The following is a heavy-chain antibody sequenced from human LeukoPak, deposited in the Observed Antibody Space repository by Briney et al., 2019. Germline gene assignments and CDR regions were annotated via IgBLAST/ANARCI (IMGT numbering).Heavy chain of an antibody. CDR1: GGSISSSSYY. CDR3: ARDKKAMLSVSNAFDI. J-gene: IGHJ3*02. D-gene: IGHD3-10*02. Sequence: SETLSLTCTVSGGSISSSSYYWGWIRQPPGKGLEWIGSIYYSGSTYYNPSLKSRVTISVDTSKNQFSLKLSSVTAADTAVYYCARDKKAMLSVSNAFDIWGQGTMVTVS. V-gene: IGHV4-39*07. CDR2: IYYSGST.